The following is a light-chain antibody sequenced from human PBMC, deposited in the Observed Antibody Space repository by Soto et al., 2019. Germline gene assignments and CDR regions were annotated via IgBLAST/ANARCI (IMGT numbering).Light chain of an antibody. V-gene: IGKV1-39*01. CDR2: SVS. CDR3: QQSYSSPQT. Sequence: DIQMAQSPSSLSASLGDRVSITCRASLSIGTYLNWYQQTPGQAPRLLIHSVSTLQSGVPSRFSGTGSGAEFIHTISSLQPEDSATYYCQQSYSSPQTFGQGTKVDIK. CDR1: LSIGTY. J-gene: IGKJ2*01.